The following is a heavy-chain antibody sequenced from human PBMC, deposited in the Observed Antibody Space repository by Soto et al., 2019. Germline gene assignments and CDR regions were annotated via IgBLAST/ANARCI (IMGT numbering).Heavy chain of an antibody. V-gene: IGHV1-69*13. D-gene: IGHD2-2*02. CDR3: ASLGYCSSTSCYTGYYYYGMDV. Sequence: SVKVSCKASGGTFSSYAISWVRQAPGQGLEWMGGIIPIFGTANYAQKFQGRVTITADESTSTAYMELSSLRSEDTAVYYCASLGYCSSTSCYTGYYYYGMDVWGQGTTVTVSS. J-gene: IGHJ6*02. CDR2: IIPIFGTA. CDR1: GGTFSSYA.